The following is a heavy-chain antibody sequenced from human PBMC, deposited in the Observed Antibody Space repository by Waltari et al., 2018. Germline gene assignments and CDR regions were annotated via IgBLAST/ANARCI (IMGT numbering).Heavy chain of an antibody. V-gene: IGHV4-39*07. CDR1: GGSISSSSYY. D-gene: IGHD3-22*01. J-gene: IGHJ6*03. CDR3: ATVDSSGYYYMDV. Sequence: QLQLQESGPGLVKPSETLSLTCTVSGGSISSSSYYWGWIRQPPGKGLEWIVSIYYRGSTYYNPSLKSRVTISVDTSKNQFSLKLSSVTAADTAVYYCATVDSSGYYYMDVWGKGTTVTISS. CDR2: IYYRGST.